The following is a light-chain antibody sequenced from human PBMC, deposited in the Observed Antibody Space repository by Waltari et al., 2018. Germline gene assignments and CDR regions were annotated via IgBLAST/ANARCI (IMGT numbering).Light chain of an antibody. CDR3: QQRANWPPLT. CDR2: EAS. V-gene: IGKV3-11*01. Sequence: EVVLTQSPATLSLSPGERATLSCRASQSVYNFLAWYQQKPGQAPRLLIYEASQRATGIPARFSGSGSGTDFTLTISNLEPEDVAVYYSQQRANWPPLTFGGGTKVEIK. J-gene: IGKJ4*01. CDR1: QSVYNF.